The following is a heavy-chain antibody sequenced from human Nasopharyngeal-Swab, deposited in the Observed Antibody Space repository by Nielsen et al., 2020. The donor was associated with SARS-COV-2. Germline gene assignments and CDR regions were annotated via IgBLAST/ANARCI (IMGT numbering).Heavy chain of an antibody. CDR2: ISSRSNYI. CDR3: AKGPTQGTAIGSEFDY. Sequence: WIRQPPGKGLEWVSSISSRSNYIYDADSVKGRFTISRDNAKNSLYLQMNGLRAEDTAMYYCAKGPTQGTAIGSEFDYWGQGTLVTVSS. J-gene: IGHJ4*02. V-gene: IGHV3-21*01. D-gene: IGHD5-18*01.